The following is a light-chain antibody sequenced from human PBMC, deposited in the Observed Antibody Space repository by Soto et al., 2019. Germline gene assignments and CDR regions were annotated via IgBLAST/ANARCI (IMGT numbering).Light chain of an antibody. CDR1: NSDVGGYNY. V-gene: IGLV2-14*03. Sequence: QSALTQPASVSGSPGQSITISCTGTNSDVGGYNYVSWYQHQPGKVPKLMFYGVNNRPSGVSNRFSASKSGNTASLTISGHQTEDEADYYCVSYTSTNTLVFGGGTKLTVL. CDR3: VSYTSTNTLV. J-gene: IGLJ2*01. CDR2: GVN.